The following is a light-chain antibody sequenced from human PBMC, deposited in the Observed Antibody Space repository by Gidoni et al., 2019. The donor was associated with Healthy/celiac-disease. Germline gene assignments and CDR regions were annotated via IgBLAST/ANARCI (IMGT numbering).Light chain of an antibody. CDR2: DAS. V-gene: IGKV3-11*01. CDR3: QQRSNWPRT. CDR1: QSVSSY. Sequence: IVLTQSPATLSLSPGERATLSCRASQSVSSYLAWYQQKPGQAPRLLIYDASNRATGIPARFSVSGSGTDFTLTISSLEPEDFAVYYCQQRSNWPRTFXGXTKVEIK. J-gene: IGKJ4*01.